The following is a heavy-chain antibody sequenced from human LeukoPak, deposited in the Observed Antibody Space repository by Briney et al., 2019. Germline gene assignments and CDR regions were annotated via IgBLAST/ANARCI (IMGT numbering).Heavy chain of an antibody. CDR2: IYYSGST. D-gene: IGHD3-22*01. CDR1: GGSISSYY. CDR3: ARWRDSSGYNAFDI. Sequence: SETLSLTCTVSGGSISSYYWSWIRQPPGKGLEWIGYIYYSGSTNYNPSLKSRVTISVDTSKNQFSLKLSSVTAADTAVYYCARWRDSSGYNAFDIWGQGTVVTVSS. J-gene: IGHJ3*02. V-gene: IGHV4-59*01.